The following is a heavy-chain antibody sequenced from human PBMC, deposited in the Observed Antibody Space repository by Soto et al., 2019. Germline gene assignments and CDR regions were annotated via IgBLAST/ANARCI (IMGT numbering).Heavy chain of an antibody. CDR1: GFTFSRHT. J-gene: IGHJ6*02. D-gene: IGHD3-16*01. CDR2: ISYDGSNK. CDR3: ARDGANALYYYYGMDF. V-gene: IGHV3-30*04. Sequence: PGGSLRLSCAASGFTFSRHTMHWVRQAPGKGLEWVASISYDGSNKYYADSVKGRFTISRDNSKNTLSVQMDSLRAEDTAVYYCARDGANALYYYYGMDFSGQGTTVTVSS.